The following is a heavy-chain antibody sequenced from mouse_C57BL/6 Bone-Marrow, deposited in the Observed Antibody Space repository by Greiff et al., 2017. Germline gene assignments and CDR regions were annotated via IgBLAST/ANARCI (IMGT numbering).Heavy chain of an antibody. CDR2: IRNKANNHAT. J-gene: IGHJ3*01. V-gene: IGHV6-6*01. Sequence: EVKLVESGGGLVQPGGSMKLSCAASGFTFSDAWMDWVRQSPEKGLEWVAEIRNKANNHATYYAESVKGRFIISRDDSKSGVYLQMNSLRAEDTGIYYCTGWERVRVAYWGQGTLVTVSA. D-gene: IGHD3-3*01. CDR1: GFTFSDAW. CDR3: TGWERVRVAY.